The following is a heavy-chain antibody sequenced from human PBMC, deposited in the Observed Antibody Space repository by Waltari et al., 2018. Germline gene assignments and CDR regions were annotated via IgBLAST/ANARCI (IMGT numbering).Heavy chain of an antibody. V-gene: IGHV4-59*01. CDR3: AGSFGIAVAAPTGPFDY. D-gene: IGHD6-19*01. CDR1: GGSISSYY. CDR2: IYYSGST. Sequence: QVQLQESGPGLVKPSETLSLTCTVSGGSISSYYWSWIRQPPGKGLEWIGYIYYSGSTNYNPSLKRRVTISVDTAKNQFSLKLSSVTAADTAVYYCAGSFGIAVAAPTGPFDYWGQGTLVTVSS. J-gene: IGHJ4*02.